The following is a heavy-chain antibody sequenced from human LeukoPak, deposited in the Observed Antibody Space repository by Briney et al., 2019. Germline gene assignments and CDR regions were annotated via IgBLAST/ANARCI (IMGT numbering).Heavy chain of an antibody. Sequence: ASVKVSCKASGYTFTSYYMHWVRQAPGQGLEWMGIINPSGGSTSYAQEFQGRVTMTRDMSTSTVYMELSSLRSEDTAVYYCARDLGGSGWPLTSYYFDYWGQGTLVTVSS. CDR1: GYTFTSYY. J-gene: IGHJ4*02. D-gene: IGHD6-19*01. V-gene: IGHV1-46*01. CDR2: INPSGGST. CDR3: ARDLGGSGWPLTSYYFDY.